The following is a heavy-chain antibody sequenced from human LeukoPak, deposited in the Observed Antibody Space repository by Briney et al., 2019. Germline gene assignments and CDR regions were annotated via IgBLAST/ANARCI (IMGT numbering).Heavy chain of an antibody. CDR1: GGSFSGYY. CDR3: ARVNYDFWSGTSLFDP. D-gene: IGHD3-3*01. Sequence: SETLSLTCAVYGGSFSGYYWSWIRQPPGKGLEWVGEINHSRSTNYNPSLKSRVTISVDTSKNQFSLKLSSVTAADTAVYYCARVNYDFWSGTSLFDPWGQGTLVTVSS. J-gene: IGHJ5*02. V-gene: IGHV4-34*01. CDR2: INHSRST.